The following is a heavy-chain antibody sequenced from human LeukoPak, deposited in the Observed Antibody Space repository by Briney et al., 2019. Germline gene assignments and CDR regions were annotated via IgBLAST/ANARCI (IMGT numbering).Heavy chain of an antibody. J-gene: IGHJ3*02. CDR1: GGSISSSSYY. CDR3: ARPITMVRGAQDAFDI. V-gene: IGHV4-39*01. D-gene: IGHD3-10*01. Sequence: SETLSLTCTVSGGSISSSSYYWGWIRQPPGKGLEWIGSIYYSGSTYYNPSLKSRVTISVDTSKNQFSLKLSSVTAADTAVYYCARPITMVRGAQDAFDIWGQGTMVTVSS. CDR2: IYYSGST.